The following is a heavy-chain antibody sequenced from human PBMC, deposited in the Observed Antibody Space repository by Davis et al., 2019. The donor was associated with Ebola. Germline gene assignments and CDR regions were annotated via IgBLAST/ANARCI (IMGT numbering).Heavy chain of an antibody. CDR2: IKQDGSEK. D-gene: IGHD6-19*01. Sequence: PGGSLRLSCAASGFSFSDYYMSWVRQAPGKGLEWVTNIKQDGSEKYYVDAAKGRFTISRDNAKNSLFLQMNSLRDEDTAVYYCARDGYSNDWGDYWGQGTLVTVSS. V-gene: IGHV3-7*01. CDR1: GFSFSDYY. CDR3: ARDGYSNDWGDY. J-gene: IGHJ4*02.